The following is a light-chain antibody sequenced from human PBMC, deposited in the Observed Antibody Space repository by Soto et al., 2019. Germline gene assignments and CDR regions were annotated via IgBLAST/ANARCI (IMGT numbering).Light chain of an antibody. CDR3: QAWVSSTEAV. CDR1: KLGDKY. CDR2: QDS. V-gene: IGLV3-1*01. J-gene: IGLJ2*01. Sequence: SYELTQPPSVSVSPGQTASITCSGDKLGDKYACWYQQKPGQSPVLVIYQDSKRPSGIPERFSGSNSGNTATLTISGTQAMDEADYYCQAWVSSTEAVFGGGTKVTVL.